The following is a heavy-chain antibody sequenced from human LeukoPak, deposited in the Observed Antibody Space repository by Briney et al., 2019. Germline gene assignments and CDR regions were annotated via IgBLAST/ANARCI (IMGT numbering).Heavy chain of an antibody. J-gene: IGHJ4*02. V-gene: IGHV3-23*01. CDR2: ISGSGGST. Sequence: PGGSLRLSCAASGFTFSSYAMSWVRQAPGKGLEWVSAISGSGGSTYYADSVKGRFTISRDNSKNTLYLQMSSLRAEDTAVYYCAKDRGGIAVADPAFDYWGQGTLVTVSS. D-gene: IGHD6-19*01. CDR3: AKDRGGIAVADPAFDY. CDR1: GFTFSSYA.